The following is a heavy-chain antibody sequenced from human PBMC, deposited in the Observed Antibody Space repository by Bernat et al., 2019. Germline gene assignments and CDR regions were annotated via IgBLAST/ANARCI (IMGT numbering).Heavy chain of an antibody. V-gene: IGHV4-59*08. CDR1: GGSISSYY. CDR2: IYYSGST. D-gene: IGHD3-3*01. J-gene: IGHJ1*01. CDR3: ARHVSREWFHH. Sequence: QVQLQESGPGLVKPSETLSLTCTVSGGSISSYYWSWIRQPPGKGLEWIGYIYYSGSTNYNPSLKSRVTISVDTSKNQFSLKLSSVTAADTAVYYCARHVSREWFHHWGQGTLVTVSS.